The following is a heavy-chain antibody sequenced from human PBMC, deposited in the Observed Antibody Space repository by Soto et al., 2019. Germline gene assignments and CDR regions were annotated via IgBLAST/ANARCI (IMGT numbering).Heavy chain of an antibody. CDR3: AKGVLVNPPGHRTFDI. CDR1: GFTFINYA. J-gene: IGHJ3*02. Sequence: EVQLLESGGGLVQPGGSLSLSCAASGFTFINYAMSWVRQAPGKGLEWVSTIGGGDGSTYYADSVKGRFTSCRDNSNSALDLKVKSLRVGDTARYYCAKGVLVNPPGHRTFDIRCRGATVIDS. CDR2: IGGGDGST. V-gene: IGHV3-23*01. D-gene: IGHD2-21*01.